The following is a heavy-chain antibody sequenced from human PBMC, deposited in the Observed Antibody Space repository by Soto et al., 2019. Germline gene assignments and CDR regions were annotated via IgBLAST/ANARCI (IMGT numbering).Heavy chain of an antibody. J-gene: IGHJ6*03. CDR1: GYTFTSYD. CDR3: AREAEKMEHWGSYRTDSYYYYYYMDV. V-gene: IGHV1-8*01. Sequence: ASVKVSCKASGYTFTSYDINWVRQATGQGLEWMGWMNPNSGNTGYAQKFQGRVTMTRNTSISTAYMELSSLRSEDTAVYYCAREAEKMEHWGSYRTDSYYYYYYMDVWGKGTTVTVSS. CDR2: MNPNSGNT. D-gene: IGHD3-16*02.